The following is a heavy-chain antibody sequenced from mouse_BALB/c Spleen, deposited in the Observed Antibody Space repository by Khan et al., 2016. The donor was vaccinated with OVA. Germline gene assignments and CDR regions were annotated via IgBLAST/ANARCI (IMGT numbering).Heavy chain of an antibody. CDR2: IYPGDDST. CDR3: VREGLRGVAMDY. V-gene: IGHV1S56*01. CDR1: GYTFTSYN. Sequence: QVQLQQSGPELVKPGALVKISCKASGYTFTSYNINWVKQRPGQGLEWIGWIYPGDDSTKYTEKFYGKATLTADTSSSTAYMQLSSLTSENSSVYFCVREGLRGVAMDYWGQGTSVTVSS. D-gene: IGHD2-4*01. J-gene: IGHJ4*01.